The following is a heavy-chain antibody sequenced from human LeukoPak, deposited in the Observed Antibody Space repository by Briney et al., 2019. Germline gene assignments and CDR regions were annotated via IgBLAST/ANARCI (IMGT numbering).Heavy chain of an antibody. CDR2: MNPNSGNT. D-gene: IGHD3-10*01. J-gene: IGHJ5*02. CDR3: VRLFVQEPSGWFDP. CDR1: GYTFSSYE. V-gene: IGHV1-8*01. Sequence: ALVKVSCKTSGYTFSSYEINWVRQPPGQGLEWMGWMNPNSGNTAYAQKFQGRVTMTRDVSIRTAYMELSSLRSEDTAVYYCVRLFVQEPSGWFDPWGQGTLVTVS.